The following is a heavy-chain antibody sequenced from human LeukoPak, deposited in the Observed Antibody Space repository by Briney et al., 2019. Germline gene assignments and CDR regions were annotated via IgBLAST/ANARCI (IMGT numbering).Heavy chain of an antibody. J-gene: IGHJ4*02. V-gene: IGHV3-23*01. Sequence: GGSLRLSCLTSGFTLSTNAMSWVRQAPGKGLEWASTITTSDGNTYYADSVKGRFTVSRDNSKNTLFLQMNSLRAEDTAVYYCAKDGGLWVSAHWGDSWGRGTLVTVSS. CDR3: AKDGGLWVSAHWGDS. CDR2: ITTSDGNT. D-gene: IGHD7-27*01. CDR1: GFTLSTNA.